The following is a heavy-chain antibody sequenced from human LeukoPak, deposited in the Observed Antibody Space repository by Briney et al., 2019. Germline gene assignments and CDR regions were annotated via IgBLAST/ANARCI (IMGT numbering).Heavy chain of an antibody. V-gene: IGHV4-59*01. J-gene: IGHJ3*02. CDR1: GGSISSYY. Sequence: SDTLSLTFTVSGGSISSYYWSWIRQPPGKGLEWIGYIYYSGSTNYNPSLKSRVTISVDTSKNQFSLKLSSVTAADTAVYYCARDFDYGGNPGAFDIWGQGTMVTVSS. CDR2: IYYSGST. CDR3: ARDFDYGGNPGAFDI. D-gene: IGHD4-23*01.